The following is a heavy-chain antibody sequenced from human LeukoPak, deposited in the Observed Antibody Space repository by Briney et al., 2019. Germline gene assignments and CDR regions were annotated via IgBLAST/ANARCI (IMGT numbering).Heavy chain of an antibody. CDR1: SGFSTHYY. CDR3: TKGYYEPFDV. CDR2: VSDTGRT. Sequence: PSETLSLTCTVSSGFSTHYYWNWIRQPPGEALEWIGCVSDTGRTTYNPSLKSRLTISVDTSKRQFSLTLTSLTAADTAVYYCTKGYYEPFDVWGQGILVTVSS. J-gene: IGHJ4*02. V-gene: IGHV4-59*01. D-gene: IGHD3-16*01.